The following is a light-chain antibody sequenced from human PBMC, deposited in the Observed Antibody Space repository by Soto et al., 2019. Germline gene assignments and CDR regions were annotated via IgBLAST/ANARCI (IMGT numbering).Light chain of an antibody. CDR2: AAS. CDR1: QDINSY. CDR3: QKYNSAPWT. V-gene: IGKV1-27*01. Sequence: DIQMTQSPSSLSASVGDRVTITCRANQDINSYLAWYQHKPGQVPKLLIYAASTLQSGVPSRFSGSESGTDFTLTISSLQPEDVATYYCQKYNSAPWTFGQGTKVEIK. J-gene: IGKJ1*01.